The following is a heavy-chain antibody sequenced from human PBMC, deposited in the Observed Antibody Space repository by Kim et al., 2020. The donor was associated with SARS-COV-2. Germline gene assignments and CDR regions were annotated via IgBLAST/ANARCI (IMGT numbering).Heavy chain of an antibody. J-gene: IGHJ5*02. D-gene: IGHD2-21*01. Sequence: SETLSLTCTVSGGSVSSGSYYWSWIRQPPGKGLEWIGYIYYSGSTNYNPSLKSRVTISVDTSKNQFSLKLSSVTAADTAVYYCARDEGIPRAWFDPWGQG. CDR2: IYYSGST. V-gene: IGHV4-61*01. CDR3: ARDEGIPRAWFDP. CDR1: GGSVSSGSYY.